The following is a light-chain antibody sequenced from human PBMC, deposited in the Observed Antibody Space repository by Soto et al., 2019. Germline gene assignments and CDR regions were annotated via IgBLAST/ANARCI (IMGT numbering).Light chain of an antibody. Sequence: QSVLTERPSASGSPGQSVAISCTGTSSDVGGYNYVSWYQQHPGKAPKLMIYDVSKRPSGVPDRFSGSKSGNTASLTVSGLQAEDEADYFCSSYAGTHIVFGTGTTVTVL. CDR1: SSDVGGYNY. CDR3: SSYAGTHIV. V-gene: IGLV2-8*01. J-gene: IGLJ1*01. CDR2: DVS.